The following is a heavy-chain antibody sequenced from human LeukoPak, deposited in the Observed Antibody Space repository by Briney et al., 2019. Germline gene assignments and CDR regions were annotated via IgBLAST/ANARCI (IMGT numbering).Heavy chain of an antibody. CDR2: VYYSGST. D-gene: IGHD6-25*01. J-gene: IGHJ3*02. Sequence: PSETLSLTCSVSGYSISRGYYWGWIRQPPGKGLEWIGSVYYSGSTYYKPSLRSRVTISVDTSKNQFSLKLSSVTAADTAVYYCARRAAAASPDAFDIWGQGTMVTVSS. V-gene: IGHV4-38-2*01. CDR1: GYSISRGYY. CDR3: ARRAAAASPDAFDI.